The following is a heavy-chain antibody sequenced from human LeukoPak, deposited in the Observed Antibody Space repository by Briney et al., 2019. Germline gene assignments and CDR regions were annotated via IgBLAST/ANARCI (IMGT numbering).Heavy chain of an antibody. CDR1: GFTFSSYA. D-gene: IGHD3-10*01. CDR2: ISYDGSNK. CDR3: ARVSMVRGDVPYYYYYGMDV. V-gene: IGHV3-30-3*01. J-gene: IGHJ6*02. Sequence: PGGSLRLSCAASGFTFSSYAMHWVRQAPGKGLEWVAVISYDGSNKYYADSVKGRFTISRDNSKNTLYLQMNSLRAEDTAVYYCARVSMVRGDVPYYYYYGMDVWGQGTTVTVSS.